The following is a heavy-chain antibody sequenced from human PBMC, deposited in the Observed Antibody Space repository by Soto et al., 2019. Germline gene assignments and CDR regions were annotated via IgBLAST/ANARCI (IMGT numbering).Heavy chain of an antibody. CDR1: GFSLSARGVG. V-gene: IGHV2-5*01. CDR2: IHWNDDK. D-gene: IGHD3-16*01. Sequence: KESGPALVKPTQTLTLTCTVSGFSLSARGVGVSWIRQPPGKALEWLGIIHWNDDKRYSPSLQSRLTITKDTSKDQVVLTMTNMEPLDTATYYCAHSPWGATPDYWGQGTLVTVSS. CDR3: AHSPWGATPDY. J-gene: IGHJ4*02.